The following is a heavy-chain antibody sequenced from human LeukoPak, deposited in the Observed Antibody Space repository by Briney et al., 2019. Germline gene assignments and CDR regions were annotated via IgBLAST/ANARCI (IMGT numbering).Heavy chain of an antibody. J-gene: IGHJ3*02. CDR3: AKDRELWAGGPVADAFDI. CDR2: IRYDGSNK. CDR1: GFTFSSYG. Sequence: GGSLRLSCAASGFTFSSYGMHWVRQAPGKGLEWVAFIRYDGSNKYYADSVKGRFTISRDNSKNTLYLQMNSLRAEDTAVYYCAKDRELWAGGPVADAFDIWGQGTMVTVSS. V-gene: IGHV3-30*02. D-gene: IGHD2-21*01.